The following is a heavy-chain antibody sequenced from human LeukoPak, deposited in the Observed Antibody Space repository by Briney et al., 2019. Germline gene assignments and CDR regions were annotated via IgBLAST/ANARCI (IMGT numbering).Heavy chain of an antibody. J-gene: IGHJ6*03. V-gene: IGHV4-39*01. CDR3: ARQFYYYYYMDV. CDR1: GGSISSNNYY. Sequence: SETLSLTCTASGGSISSNNYYWGWIRQPPGKGLEWIGSIYYSGSSYYNPSLKSRVTISVATSKNQFSLKLSSVTAADTAVYYCARQFYYYYYMDVWGKGTTVTVSS. CDR2: IYYSGSS.